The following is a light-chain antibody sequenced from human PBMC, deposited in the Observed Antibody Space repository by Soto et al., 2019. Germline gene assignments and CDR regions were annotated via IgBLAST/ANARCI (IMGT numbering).Light chain of an antibody. CDR2: EVS. J-gene: IGLJ1*01. V-gene: IGLV2-8*01. CDR3: SSYAVSNTIYV. CDR1: SSDVGGYNY. Sequence: QSALTQPPSASASPGQSVTISCTGTSSDVGGYNYVSWYQQHPGKAPKVMIYEVSKRPSGVPDRFSGSKSGNTASLTVAGLPAEDEADYYCSSYAVSNTIYVVGTGTKVTVL.